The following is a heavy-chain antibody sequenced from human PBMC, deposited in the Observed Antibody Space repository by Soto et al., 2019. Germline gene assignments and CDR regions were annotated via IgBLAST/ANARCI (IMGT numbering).Heavy chain of an antibody. CDR3: TLGVWQRRIEAAFDL. V-gene: IGHV1-69*12. J-gene: IGHJ3*01. CDR2: IIPMYNAR. D-gene: IGHD5-12*01. Sequence: QVQLVQSGAELKKPGSSVSVSCQASGGTFSSYAFSWVRQAPGQGLEWVGGIIPMYNARNYAPRFHGRVTIIADASTHTAYMELRGLRSADTAVYHCTLGVWQRRIEAAFDLWGPGTMLTVSS. CDR1: GGTFSSYA.